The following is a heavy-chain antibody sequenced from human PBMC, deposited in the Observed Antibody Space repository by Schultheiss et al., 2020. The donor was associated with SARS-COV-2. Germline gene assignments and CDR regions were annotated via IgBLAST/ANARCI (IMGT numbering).Heavy chain of an antibody. V-gene: IGHV3-33*08. CDR2: IGIDGKTK. J-gene: IGHJ3*02. D-gene: IGHD2-2*01. Sequence: GGSLRLSCAASGFTFSSYAMSWVRQAPGKGLEWVSIIGIDGKTKFYADSVKGRFTISRDNAKNSLYLQMNSLRAEDTAVYYCARAGGIIVVGSFDIWGQGTMVTVSS. CDR3: ARAGGIIVVGSFDI. CDR1: GFTFSSYA.